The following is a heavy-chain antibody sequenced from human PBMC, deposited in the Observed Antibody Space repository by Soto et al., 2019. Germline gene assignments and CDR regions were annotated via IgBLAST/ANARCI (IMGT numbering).Heavy chain of an antibody. Sequence: LSLTFTVSGGSISSYYWSWIRQPPGKGLEWIGYIYYSGSTNYNPSLKSRVTISVDTSKNQFSLKLSSVTAADTAVYYCARAQGAESGFGENWGQGTLVTVSS. CDR1: GGSISSYY. D-gene: IGHD3-10*01. J-gene: IGHJ4*02. V-gene: IGHV4-59*01. CDR2: IYYSGST. CDR3: ARAQGAESGFGEN.